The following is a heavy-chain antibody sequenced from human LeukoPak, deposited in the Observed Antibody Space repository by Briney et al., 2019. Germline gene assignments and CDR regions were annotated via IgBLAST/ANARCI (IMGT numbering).Heavy chain of an antibody. D-gene: IGHD3-10*01. J-gene: IGHJ3*02. CDR1: GYTFTGYY. CDR3: ASFPPYMVRTDAFDI. V-gene: IGHV1-2*02. CDR2: INPNSGGT. Sequence: ASVKVSCKASGYTFTGYYMHWVRQAPGQGLEWMGWINPNSGGTNYAQKFQVRVTMTRDTSISTAYMELSRLRSDDTAVYYCASFPPYMVRTDAFDIWGQGTMVTVSS.